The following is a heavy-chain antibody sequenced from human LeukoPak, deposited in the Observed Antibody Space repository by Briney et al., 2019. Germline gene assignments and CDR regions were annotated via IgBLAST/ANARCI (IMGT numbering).Heavy chain of an antibody. CDR1: GFTFSSYE. CDR3: ARNYPRGPVDY. D-gene: IGHD1-7*01. V-gene: IGHV3-48*03. Sequence: GGSLRLSCAASGFTFSSYEMNWVRQAPGKGLEWVSYISSSGSTIYYADSVKGRFTISRDNAKNSLYLQMNSLRAEDTAVCYCARNYPRGPVDYWGQGTLVTVSS. CDR2: ISSSGSTI. J-gene: IGHJ4*02.